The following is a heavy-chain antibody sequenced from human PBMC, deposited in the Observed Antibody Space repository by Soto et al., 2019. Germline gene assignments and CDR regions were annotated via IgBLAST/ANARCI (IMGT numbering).Heavy chain of an antibody. J-gene: IGHJ5*02. CDR1: SGSLSGYS. Sequence: PSETLTLTCAVYSGSLSGYSSSWIRQPPGIGLEWIGEITHSESTNYTPSLKSRVTISVATSKNQFSLKRSSVTAADTAVYYCARGNGYIWFDPWGQGTLVTVSS. D-gene: IGHD5-12*01. CDR2: ITHSEST. CDR3: ARGNGYIWFDP. V-gene: IGHV4-34*01.